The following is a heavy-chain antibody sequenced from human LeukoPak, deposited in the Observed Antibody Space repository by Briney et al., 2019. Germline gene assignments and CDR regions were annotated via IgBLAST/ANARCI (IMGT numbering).Heavy chain of an antibody. CDR1: GYTFTSYD. D-gene: IGHD3-10*01. CDR3: ARGANRGGWFGELYHYYYMDV. J-gene: IGHJ6*03. CDR2: MNPNSGNT. Sequence: ASVKVSCKASGYTFTSYDINWVRQATGQGLEWMGWMNPNSGNTGYAQKFQGRVTMTRNTSISTAYMELSSLRSEDTAVYYWARGANRGGWFGELYHYYYMDVWGKGTTVTISS. V-gene: IGHV1-8*01.